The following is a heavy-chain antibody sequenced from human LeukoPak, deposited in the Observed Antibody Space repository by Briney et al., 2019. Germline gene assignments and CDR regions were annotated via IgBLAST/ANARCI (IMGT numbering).Heavy chain of an antibody. CDR2: IYYSGST. V-gene: IGHV4-59*08. CDR3: ARLAKYYYDSRYYYYMDV. D-gene: IGHD3-22*01. J-gene: IGHJ6*03. CDR1: GGSISSYY. Sequence: KPSQTLSLTCAVSGGSISSYYWSWIRQPPGKGLGWSGYIYYSGSTNYNPSLKSRVTISVDTSKNQFSLKLSSVTAADTAVYYCARLAKYYYDSRYYYYMDVWGKGTTVTVSS.